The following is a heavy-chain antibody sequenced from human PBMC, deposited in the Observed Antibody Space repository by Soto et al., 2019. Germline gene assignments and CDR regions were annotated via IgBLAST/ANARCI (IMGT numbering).Heavy chain of an antibody. V-gene: IGHV3-53*01. J-gene: IGHJ4*02. CDR2: IYSGGST. CDR1: GLTVSSNY. D-gene: IGHD3-10*01. CDR3: ARGKDYGSGSYSGY. Sequence: EVQLVESGGGLIQPGGSLRLSCAASGLTVSSNYMSWVRQAPGKGLEWVSVIYSGGSTDYADSVKGRFTISRDNSKNTLDLQMNSLRAEDTAVYYCARGKDYGSGSYSGYWGQGTLVTVSS.